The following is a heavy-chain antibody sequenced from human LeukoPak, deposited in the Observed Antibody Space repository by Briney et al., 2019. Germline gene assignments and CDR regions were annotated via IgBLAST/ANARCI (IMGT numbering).Heavy chain of an antibody. Sequence: GGSLRLSCVASGFTFSYYGMTWVRQAPGKGLEWVSAISSSSSTIYYADSVKGRFTISRDNAKNSLYLQMNSLRAEDTAVYYCARGWEYYGSGSLIDYWGQGTLVTVSS. CDR2: ISSSSSTI. V-gene: IGHV3-48*01. J-gene: IGHJ4*02. CDR3: ARGWEYYGSGSLIDY. D-gene: IGHD3-10*01. CDR1: GFTFSYYG.